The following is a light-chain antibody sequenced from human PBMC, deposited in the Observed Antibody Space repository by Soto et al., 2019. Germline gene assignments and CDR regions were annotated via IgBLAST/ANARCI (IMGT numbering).Light chain of an antibody. CDR2: EVS. J-gene: IGLJ1*01. V-gene: IGLV2-14*01. Sequence: QSVLTQPASVSGSPGQSITISCTGTSSDVGVYNYVSWYQQHPGKAPKLMIYEVSNRPSGVPNRFSGSKSGNTASLTISGLQAEDEADYYCNSYTGSSTYVFGPGTKVPS. CDR1: SSDVGVYNY. CDR3: NSYTGSSTYV.